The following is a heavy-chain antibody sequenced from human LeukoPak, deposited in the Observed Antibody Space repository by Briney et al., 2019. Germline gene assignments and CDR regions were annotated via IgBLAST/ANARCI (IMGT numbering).Heavy chain of an antibody. D-gene: IGHD2-2*01. CDR2: IIPIFGTT. V-gene: IGHV1-69*13. CDR3: ARIFSYEVEVVPFGAFDI. Sequence: ASVKVSCKASGYTFTGYYMHWVRQAPGQGLEWMGGIIPIFGTTNHAQKFQGRVTITADESTNTAYMELSSLRSEDTALYYCARIFSYEVEVVPFGAFDIWGQGTMVTVSS. CDR1: GYTFTGYY. J-gene: IGHJ3*02.